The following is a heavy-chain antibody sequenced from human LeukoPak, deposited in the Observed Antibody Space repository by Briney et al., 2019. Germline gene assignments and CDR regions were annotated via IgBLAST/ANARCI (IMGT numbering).Heavy chain of an antibody. Sequence: PGGSLRLSCAASRFIFSSYAMNWVRQAPGKGLEWVAVISNDGSNSYYADSVKGRFTISRDNSKNTLYLQMNILRAEDTAVYYCARGRLDAFDIWGQGTMVTVSS. CDR1: RFIFSSYA. V-gene: IGHV3-30*04. CDR2: ISNDGSNS. CDR3: ARGRLDAFDI. J-gene: IGHJ3*02.